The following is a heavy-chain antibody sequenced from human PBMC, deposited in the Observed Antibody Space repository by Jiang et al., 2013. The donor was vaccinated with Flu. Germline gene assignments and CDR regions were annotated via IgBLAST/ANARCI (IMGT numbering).Heavy chain of an antibody. Sequence: GLVKPSQTLSLTCAISGDSVSSNSATWNWIRQSPSRGLEWLGRTYYRSKHYSDYALSVKSRISINPDTSKNHFSLQLNSVTPEDTAVYYCARDESFGYRRYYGMGVWGQGTRVTVSS. D-gene: IGHD3-16*01. V-gene: IGHV6-1*01. CDR1: GDSVSSNSAT. CDR2: TYYRSKHYS. J-gene: IGHJ6*02. CDR3: ARDESFGYRRYYGMGV.